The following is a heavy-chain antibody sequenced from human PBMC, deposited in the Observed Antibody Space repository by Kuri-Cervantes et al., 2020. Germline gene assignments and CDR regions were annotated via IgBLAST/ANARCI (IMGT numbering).Heavy chain of an antibody. Sequence: GESLKISCAASGFTFSSYSMNWVRQAPGKGLEWVAVIWYDGSNKYYADSVKGRFTISRDNSKNTLYLQMNSLRAEDTAVYYCARERDDFWSGYYTWAGDYYYYGMDVWGQGTTVTVSS. CDR3: ARERDDFWSGYYTWAGDYYYYGMDV. J-gene: IGHJ6*02. D-gene: IGHD3-3*01. CDR2: IWYDGSNK. V-gene: IGHV3-33*08. CDR1: GFTFSSYS.